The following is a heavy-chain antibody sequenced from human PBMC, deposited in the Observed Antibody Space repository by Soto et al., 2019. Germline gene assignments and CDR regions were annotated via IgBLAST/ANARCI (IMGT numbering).Heavy chain of an antibody. J-gene: IGHJ6*02. CDR3: ARDRLTTVKAWGYYYYGMDV. CDR2: IYYSGST. CDR1: GGSISSGDYY. Sequence: SSETLSLTCTVSGGSISSGDYYWSWIRQPPGKGLEWIGYIYYSGSTYYNPSLKSRVTISVDTSKNQFSLKLSSVTAADTAVYYCARDRLTTVKAWGYYYYGMDVWGQGTTVT. V-gene: IGHV4-30-4*01. D-gene: IGHD4-4*01.